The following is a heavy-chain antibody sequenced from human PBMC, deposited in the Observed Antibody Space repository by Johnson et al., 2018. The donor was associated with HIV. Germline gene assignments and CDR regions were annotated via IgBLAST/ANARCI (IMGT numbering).Heavy chain of an antibody. CDR1: GFTFSSYA. CDR2: IRYDGSNK. D-gene: IGHD1-26*01. CDR3: AKDPGSGSPGAFDI. J-gene: IGHJ3*02. Sequence: QVQLVESGGGVVQPGRSLRLSCAASGFTFSSYAMHWVRQAPGKGLEWVAFIRYDGSNKYYADSVKGRLTISRDNSKNTLYLQMNSLRAEDTAVYYCAKDPGSGSPGAFDIWGQGTMVTVSS. V-gene: IGHV3-30*02.